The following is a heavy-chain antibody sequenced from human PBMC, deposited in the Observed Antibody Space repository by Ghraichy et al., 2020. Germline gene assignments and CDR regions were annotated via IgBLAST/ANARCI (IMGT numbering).Heavy chain of an antibody. V-gene: IGHV3-74*01. Sequence: GGSLRLSCAASGFTFSSYWMHWVRQAPGKGLVWVSRISSDGSSISYADSVKGRFTISRDNAKNTVYLQMNSLRAEDTAVYYCARSVDYWGQGTLVSVSS. CDR3: ARSVDY. CDR2: ISSDGSSI. J-gene: IGHJ4*02. CDR1: GFTFSSYW.